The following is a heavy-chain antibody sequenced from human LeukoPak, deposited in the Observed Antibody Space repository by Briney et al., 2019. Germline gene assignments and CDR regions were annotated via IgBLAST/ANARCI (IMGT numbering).Heavy chain of an antibody. CDR2: IIPIFGTA. V-gene: IGHV1-69*13. D-gene: IGHD6-13*01. Sequence: ASVKVSCKASGGTFSSYAISWVRQAPGQGLEWMGGIIPIFGTANYAQKFQGRVTITADESTSTAYMELSSLRSEDTAVYYCAREGIAAAGNFDYWGQGTLVTVSS. J-gene: IGHJ4*02. CDR1: GGTFSSYA. CDR3: AREGIAAAGNFDY.